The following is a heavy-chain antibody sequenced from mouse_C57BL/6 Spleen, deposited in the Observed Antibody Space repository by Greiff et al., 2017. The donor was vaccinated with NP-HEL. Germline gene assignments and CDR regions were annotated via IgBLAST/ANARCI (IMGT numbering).Heavy chain of an antibody. J-gene: IGHJ2*01. V-gene: IGHV1-81*01. Sequence: VQLQQSGAELARPGASVKLSCKASGYTFTSYGISWVKQRTGQGLEWIGEIYPRSGNTYYNEKFKGKATLTADKSSSTAYMELRSLTSEDSAVYFCARVEGLRRYFDYWGQGTTLTVSS. CDR1: GYTFTSYG. D-gene: IGHD2-4*01. CDR2: IYPRSGNT. CDR3: ARVEGLRRYFDY.